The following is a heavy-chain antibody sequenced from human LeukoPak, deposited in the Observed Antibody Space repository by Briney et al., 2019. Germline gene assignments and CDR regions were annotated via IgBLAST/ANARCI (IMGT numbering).Heavy chain of an antibody. Sequence: SSETLSLTCTVSGGSISSYYWSWIRQPPGKGLEWIGYIYYSGSTNYNPSLKSRVTISVDTSKNQFSLKLSSVTAADTAVYYCARASGYSYQAPDYWGQGTLVTVSS. CDR3: ARASGYSYQAPDY. CDR1: GGSISSYY. V-gene: IGHV4-59*01. CDR2: IYYSGST. J-gene: IGHJ4*02. D-gene: IGHD1-1*01.